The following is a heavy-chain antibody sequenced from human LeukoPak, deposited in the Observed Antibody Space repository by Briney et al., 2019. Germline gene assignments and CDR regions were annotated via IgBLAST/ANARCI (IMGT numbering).Heavy chain of an antibody. D-gene: IGHD3-10*01. V-gene: IGHV4-59*08. CDR3: ARHRDYGSGSPDFDD. CDR1: GGSISSYY. Sequence: SETLSLTCNVSGGSISSYYRSWIRQPPGKGLEWIGYIYYSGSTNYNPSLKSRVTISVDTSKNQFSLKLSSVTAADTAVYYCARHRDYGSGSPDFDDWGQGTLVTVSS. CDR2: IYYSGST. J-gene: IGHJ4*02.